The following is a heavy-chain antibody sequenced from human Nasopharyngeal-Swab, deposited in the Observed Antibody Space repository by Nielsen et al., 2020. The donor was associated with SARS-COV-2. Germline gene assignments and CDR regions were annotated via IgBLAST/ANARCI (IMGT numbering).Heavy chain of an antibody. D-gene: IGHD2-15*01. J-gene: IGHJ5*02. CDR3: AKDSGAGFCDEGSCCSTNH. CDR1: GLTLTSYA. Sequence: GGSLRLSCAASGLTLTSYAMNWVRHAPGKGLEWVSGMSGRGEKTYYAESVKGRLTISRDLSKNTLYLQMNGLRAEDTAVYYCAKDSGAGFCDEGSCCSTNHWGLGTLVTVSS. CDR2: MSGRGEKT. V-gene: IGHV3-23*01.